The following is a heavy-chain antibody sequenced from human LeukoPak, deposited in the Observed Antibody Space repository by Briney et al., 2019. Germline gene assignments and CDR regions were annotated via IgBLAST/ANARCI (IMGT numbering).Heavy chain of an antibody. J-gene: IGHJ3*02. Sequence: SETLSLTCTVSGGSISSSSYYWGWIRQPPGKGLEWIGSIYYSGSTNYNPSLKSRVTISVDTSKNQFSLKLSSVTAADTAVYYCARRVVAATFAFDIWGQGTMVTVSS. CDR1: GGSISSSSYY. CDR3: ARRVVAATFAFDI. D-gene: IGHD2-15*01. CDR2: IYYSGST. V-gene: IGHV4-39*07.